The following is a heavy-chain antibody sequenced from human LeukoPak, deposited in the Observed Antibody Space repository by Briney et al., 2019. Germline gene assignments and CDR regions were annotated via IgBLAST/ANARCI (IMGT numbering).Heavy chain of an antibody. Sequence: ARSLRLSCAASGFTFDDYAMHWVRQAPGKGLEWVSGISWNSGSIGYADSVKGRFTISRDNAKNSLYLQMNSLRAEDTALYYCAKEGAYYYDSSGLRWGQGTLVTVSS. CDR1: GFTFDDYA. D-gene: IGHD3-22*01. CDR2: ISWNSGSI. V-gene: IGHV3-9*01. J-gene: IGHJ4*02. CDR3: AKEGAYYYDSSGLR.